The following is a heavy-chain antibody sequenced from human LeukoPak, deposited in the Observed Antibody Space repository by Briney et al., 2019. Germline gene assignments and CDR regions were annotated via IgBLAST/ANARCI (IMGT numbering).Heavy chain of an antibody. D-gene: IGHD5-12*01. J-gene: IGHJ4*02. CDR1: VGSFSGYC. CDR2: ISHSGST. V-gene: IGHV4-34*01. CDR3: ARSGSPRGGFAS. Sequence: SETLSLTCAVYVGSFSGYCWSWIRQTPGKGLEWIGEISHSGSTNYNPSLKSRVSISVETSKNQFSLKLNSVTAADTGVYFCARSGSPRGGFASWGQGTLVTVSS.